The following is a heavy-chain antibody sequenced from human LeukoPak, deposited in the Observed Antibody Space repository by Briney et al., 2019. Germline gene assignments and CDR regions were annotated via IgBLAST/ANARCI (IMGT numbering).Heavy chain of an antibody. CDR1: GGSISSYY. CDR3: ARLNYDFWSGSPPMYYFDY. CDR2: IYYSGST. D-gene: IGHD3-3*01. Sequence: SETLSLTCTVSGGSISSYYWSWIRQPPGKGLEWIGYIYYSGSTNYNPSLKSRVTMSVDTSKNQFSLKLSSVTAADTAVYYCARLNYDFWSGSPPMYYFDYWGQGTLVTVSS. J-gene: IGHJ4*02. V-gene: IGHV4-59*08.